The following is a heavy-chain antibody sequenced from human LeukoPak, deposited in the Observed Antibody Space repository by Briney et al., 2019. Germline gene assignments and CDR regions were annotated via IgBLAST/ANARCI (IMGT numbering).Heavy chain of an antibody. D-gene: IGHD6-19*01. CDR1: GGSISSYY. J-gene: IGHJ4*02. CDR3: VRAQWLVSYFDY. Sequence: SETLSLTCTVSGGSISSYYWSWIRQLPGKGLEWIGYIYYSGSTNYNPSLKSRVTISVDTSKNQFSLKLSSVTAADTAVYYCVRAQWLVSYFDYWGQGTLVTVSS. CDR2: IYYSGST. V-gene: IGHV4-59*01.